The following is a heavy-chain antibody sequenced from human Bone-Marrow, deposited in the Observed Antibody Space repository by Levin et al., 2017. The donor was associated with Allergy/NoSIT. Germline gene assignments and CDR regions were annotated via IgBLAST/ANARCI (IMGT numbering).Heavy chain of an antibody. J-gene: IGHJ3*02. V-gene: IGHV1-18*01. CDR2: ISAYNGNT. CDR1: GYTFTSYG. Sequence: ASVKVSCKASGYTFTSYGISWVRQAPGQGLEWMGWISAYNGNTNYAQKLQGRVTMTTDTSTSTAYMELRSLRSDDTAVYYCARAYSSGWHETDAFDIWGQGTMVTVSS. D-gene: IGHD6-19*01. CDR3: ARAYSSGWHETDAFDI.